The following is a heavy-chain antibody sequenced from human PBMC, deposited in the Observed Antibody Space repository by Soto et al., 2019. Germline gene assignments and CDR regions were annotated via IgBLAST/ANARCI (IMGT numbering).Heavy chain of an antibody. CDR2: ISGSGSST. CDR1: GFTFTIYA. Sequence: GSLRLSCAASGFTFTIYAMTWVRQAPGKGLEWVSAISGSGSSTYYVDSVKGRFTISRDNSKNTLYLQMNSLRAEDTAIYYCAKDRIAARPLNGMDVWGQGTTVTVSS. V-gene: IGHV3-23*01. J-gene: IGHJ6*02. D-gene: IGHD6-6*01. CDR3: AKDRIAARPLNGMDV.